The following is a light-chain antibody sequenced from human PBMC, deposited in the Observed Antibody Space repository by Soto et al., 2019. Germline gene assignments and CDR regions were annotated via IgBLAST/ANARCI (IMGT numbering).Light chain of an antibody. CDR3: QQYYTTPWT. CDR2: WAS. J-gene: IGKJ1*01. CDR1: QSGLYSSNNKNY. Sequence: DIVMTQSPDSLAGSLGERATINCKSSQSGLYSSNNKNYLAWYQQKPGQPPKLLIYWASTRDSGVPDRFSGSASGTDFTLTISSLQAEDVAVYYCQQYYTTPWTFGQGTKVEVK. V-gene: IGKV4-1*01.